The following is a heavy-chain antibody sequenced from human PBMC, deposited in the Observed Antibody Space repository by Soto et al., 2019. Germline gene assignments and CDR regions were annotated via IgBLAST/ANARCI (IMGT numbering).Heavy chain of an antibody. Sequence: QVQLVQSGAEVKKPGASVKVPCKASGYTFTSYGISWVRQAPGQGLVWMGWISAYSGSTNYAQKLQGRVTMTTDTSTSTAYMELRSLRSDDTAVYYCARSIAAAVDFDYWGQGTLVTVSS. J-gene: IGHJ4*02. D-gene: IGHD6-13*01. CDR2: ISAYSGST. V-gene: IGHV1-18*01. CDR1: GYTFTSYG. CDR3: ARSIAAAVDFDY.